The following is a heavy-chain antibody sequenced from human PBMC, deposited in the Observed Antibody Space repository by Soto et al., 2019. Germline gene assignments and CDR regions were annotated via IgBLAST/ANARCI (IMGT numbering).Heavy chain of an antibody. V-gene: IGHV4-4*07. CDR2: IYTSGST. CDR3: ARACSSNSCYDVFDY. Sequence: SETLSLTCTFSVVSISSYYWGCIRHPAGKGLEWIGRIYTSGSTDYNPSLKSRVTMSVDTSKNQFSLKLSSVTAADTAVYYCARACSSNSCYDVFDYWGQGTLVTVSS. D-gene: IGHD2-2*01. J-gene: IGHJ4*02. CDR1: VVSISSYY.